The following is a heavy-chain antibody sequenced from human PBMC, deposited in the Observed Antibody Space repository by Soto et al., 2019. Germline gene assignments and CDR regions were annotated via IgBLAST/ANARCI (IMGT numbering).Heavy chain of an antibody. V-gene: IGHV2-5*02. J-gene: IGHJ5*02. CDR2: IYWDDDK. CDR1: GFSLSTTEVG. CDR3: ARKTHGGGWLDP. D-gene: IGHD3-10*01. Sequence: SGPTMVNPTQTLTLTCTFSGFSLSTTEVGVGWIRQPPGKALEWLALIYWDDDKRYSPSLKSRLTITKDTSKNQVVLTMTNMDPVDTATYYCARKTHGGGWLDPWGQGTLVTVSS.